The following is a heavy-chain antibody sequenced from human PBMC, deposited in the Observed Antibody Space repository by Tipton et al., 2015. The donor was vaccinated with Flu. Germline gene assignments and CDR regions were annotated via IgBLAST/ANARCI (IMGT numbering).Heavy chain of an antibody. V-gene: IGHV3-48*01. J-gene: IGHJ3*01. CDR1: GFNFTAYS. CDR2: ISRGIITI. Sequence: SLRLSCEASGFNFTAYSMNWVRQAPGKGLEWISYISRGIITIYYADSVKGRFTISRDNAKKSLYLQMNSLKAEDTAVYYCARRGSPEDAFDVWGQGTVVTVS. CDR3: ARRGSPEDAFDV. D-gene: IGHD3-10*01.